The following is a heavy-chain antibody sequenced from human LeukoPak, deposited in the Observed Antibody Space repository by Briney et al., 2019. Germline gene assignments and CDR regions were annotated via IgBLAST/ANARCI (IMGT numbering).Heavy chain of an antibody. D-gene: IGHD3-10*01. CDR2: MNPNSGNT. CDR3: ARRSFRGADDD. Sequence: ASVKVSCKASGYTFTSYDINWVRQATGQGLEWMGWMNPNSGNTAYAQKLQGRVTMTRNTSISTAYMELSSLRSEDTAVYYCARRSFRGADDDWGQGTLVTVSS. CDR1: GYTFTSYD. J-gene: IGHJ4*02. V-gene: IGHV1-8*01.